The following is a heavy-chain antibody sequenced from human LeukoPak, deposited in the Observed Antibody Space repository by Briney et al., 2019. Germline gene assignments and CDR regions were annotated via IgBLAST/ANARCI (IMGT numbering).Heavy chain of an antibody. J-gene: IGHJ6*04. CDR3: AELGITMIGGV. CDR2: ISSSGSTI. CDR1: GFTFGSYE. Sequence: NPGGSLRLSCAASGFTFGSYEMNWVRQAPGKGLEWVSYISSSGSTIYYADSVKGRFTISRDNAKNSLYLQMNSLRAEDTAVYYCAELGITMIGGVWGKGTTVTISS. D-gene: IGHD3-10*02. V-gene: IGHV3-48*03.